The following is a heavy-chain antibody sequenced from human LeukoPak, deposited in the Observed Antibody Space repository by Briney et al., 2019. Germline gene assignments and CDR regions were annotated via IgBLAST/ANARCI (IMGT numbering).Heavy chain of an antibody. CDR1: GGSISSSSYY. Sequence: PSEALSLTCTVSGGSISSSSYYWGWIRQPPGKGLEWIGSIYYSGSTYYNPSLKSRVTISVDTSKNQFSLKLSPVTAADTAVYYCARGAYYDSSGYYIPVNWFDPWGQGTLVTVSS. V-gene: IGHV4-39*07. CDR2: IYYSGST. J-gene: IGHJ5*02. D-gene: IGHD3-22*01. CDR3: ARGAYYDSSGYYIPVNWFDP.